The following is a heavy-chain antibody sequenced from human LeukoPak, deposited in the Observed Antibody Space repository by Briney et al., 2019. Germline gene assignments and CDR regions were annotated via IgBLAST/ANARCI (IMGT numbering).Heavy chain of an antibody. CDR3: AKESFRAAAGTDAFDI. Sequence: GGSLRLSCAASGFTFSSYGMHWVRQAPGKGLEWVAFIRYDGSNKYYADSVKGRFTISRDNSKNTLYLQMNSLRAEDTAVYYCAKESFRAAAGTDAFDIWGQGTMVTASS. CDR2: IRYDGSNK. CDR1: GFTFSSYG. J-gene: IGHJ3*02. D-gene: IGHD6-13*01. V-gene: IGHV3-30*02.